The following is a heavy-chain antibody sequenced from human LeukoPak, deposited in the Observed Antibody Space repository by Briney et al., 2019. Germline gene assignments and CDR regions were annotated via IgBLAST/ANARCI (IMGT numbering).Heavy chain of an antibody. V-gene: IGHV4-4*07. CDR3: AREDSSEEGNNWFDP. CDR1: GGSISSYY. J-gene: IGHJ5*02. Sequence: SETLSLTCTVSGGSISSYYWSWIRQPAGKGLEWIGRIYTSGSTNYSPSLKSRVTMSVDTSKNQFSLKLSSVTAADTAVYYCAREDSSEEGNNWFDPWGQGTLVTVSS. CDR2: IYTSGST. D-gene: IGHD3-22*01.